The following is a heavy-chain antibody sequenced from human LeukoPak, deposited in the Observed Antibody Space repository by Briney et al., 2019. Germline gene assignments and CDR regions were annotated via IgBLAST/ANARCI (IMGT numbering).Heavy chain of an antibody. J-gene: IGHJ4*02. CDR1: GFTFSSYG. V-gene: IGHV3-21*01. Sequence: GGSLRLSCAASGFTFSSYGMHWVRQAPGKGLEWVSSISSSSSYIYYADSVKGRFTISRDNAKNSLYLQMNSLRAEDTAVYYCASTVGAMGFDYWGQGTLVTVSS. CDR2: ISSSSSYI. D-gene: IGHD1-26*01. CDR3: ASTVGAMGFDY.